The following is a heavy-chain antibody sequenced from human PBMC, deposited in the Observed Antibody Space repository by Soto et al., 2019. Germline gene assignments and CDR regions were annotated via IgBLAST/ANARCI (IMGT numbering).Heavy chain of an antibody. CDR1: GGSFSGYY. V-gene: IGHV4-34*01. Sequence: QVQLQQWGAGLLKPSETLSLTCAVYGGSFSGYYWSWIRQPPGKGLEWIGEINHSGSTNYNPSLKSRVTISVDTSKNSLYLQMNRLRAEDTAVYYCASPVAGTEYYYGMDVWGQGTTVTVSS. CDR2: INHSGST. CDR3: ASPVAGTEYYYGMDV. J-gene: IGHJ6*02. D-gene: IGHD6-19*01.